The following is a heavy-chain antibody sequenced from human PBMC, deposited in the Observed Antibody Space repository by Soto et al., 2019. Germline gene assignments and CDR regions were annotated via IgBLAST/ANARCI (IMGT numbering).Heavy chain of an antibody. V-gene: IGHV3-21*01. CDR3: AREGPIVVVPAARDYGMDV. D-gene: IGHD2-2*01. CDR1: GFTFSSYS. Sequence: EVQLVESGGGLVKPGGSLRLSCAASGFTFSSYSMNWVRQAPGKGLEWVSSISSSSRYIYYADSVKGRFTISRDNAKNSLYLQMNSLRAEDTAVYYCAREGPIVVVPAARDYGMDVWGQGTTVTVSS. J-gene: IGHJ6*02. CDR2: ISSSSRYI.